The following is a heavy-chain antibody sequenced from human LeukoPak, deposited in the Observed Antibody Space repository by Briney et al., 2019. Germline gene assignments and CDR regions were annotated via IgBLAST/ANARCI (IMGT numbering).Heavy chain of an antibody. CDR2: ISYDGSNK. CDR3: ARVGVTIFDI. Sequence: GRSLRLSCAASGFTFTNYGMHWVRQAPGKGLEWVAIISYDGSNKFYADSVKGRFTISRDTSKNTLYLQMNSLRGEDTAVYYCARVGVTIFDIWGQGTMVTVSS. CDR1: GFTFTNYG. D-gene: IGHD5-12*01. J-gene: IGHJ3*02. V-gene: IGHV3-30*03.